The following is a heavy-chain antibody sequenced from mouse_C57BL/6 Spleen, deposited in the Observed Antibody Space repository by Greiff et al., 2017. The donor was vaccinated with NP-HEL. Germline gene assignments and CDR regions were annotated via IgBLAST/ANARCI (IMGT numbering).Heavy chain of an antibody. CDR1: GFNITNTY. J-gene: IGHJ1*03. D-gene: IGHD2-2*01. Sequence: EVLLLQSVAELVRPGASVKLSCTASGFNITNTYMHWVKQRPEQGLEWIGRIDPANGNTKYAPKFQGKATITVDTSSNTAYLQLSSLTSEDTAIYYCAPYGYDRYWYFDVWGTGTTVTVSS. V-gene: IGHV14-3*01. CDR2: IDPANGNT. CDR3: APYGYDRYWYFDV.